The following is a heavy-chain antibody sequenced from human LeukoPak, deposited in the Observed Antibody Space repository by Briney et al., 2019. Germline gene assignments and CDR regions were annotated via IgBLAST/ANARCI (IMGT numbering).Heavy chain of an antibody. V-gene: IGHV4-4*09. CDR1: GGSISSYY. CDR2: IYTSGST. Sequence: SETLSLTCTVSGGSISSYYWSWIRQPPGKGLERIGYIYTSGSTNYNPPLKSRVTISVDTSKNQFSLKLSSVTAADTAVYYCARGGGYSSSRTDYFDYWGQGTLVTVSS. CDR3: ARGGGYSSSRTDYFDY. D-gene: IGHD6-13*01. J-gene: IGHJ4*02.